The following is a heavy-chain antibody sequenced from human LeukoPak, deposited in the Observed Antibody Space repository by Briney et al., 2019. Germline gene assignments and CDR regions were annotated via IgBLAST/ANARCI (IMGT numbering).Heavy chain of an antibody. CDR1: GYTFSNYA. J-gene: IGHJ4*02. V-gene: IGHV1-3*01. Sequence: ASVKVSCKASGYTFSNYAIHWVRQAPGQRLEWMGWINAGNGNTKNSQKFQGRVTITRDTSASTAYMELSSLRSEDTAVYYCARDPSTGVVPDGKFSSDYYFGSWGRGTLVTVSS. CDR2: INAGNGNT. D-gene: IGHD2-2*01. CDR3: ARDPSTGVVPDGKFSSDYYFGS.